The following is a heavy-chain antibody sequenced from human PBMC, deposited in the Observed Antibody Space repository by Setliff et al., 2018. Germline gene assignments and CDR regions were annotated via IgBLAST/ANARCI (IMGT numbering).Heavy chain of an antibody. D-gene: IGHD6-6*01. CDR1: GYTFTSYA. Sequence: ASVKVSCKASGYTFTSYAMHWVRQAPGQRLEWMGWINAGNGNTKYSQKFQGRVTITRDTSASTAYMELSSLRSEDTAVYFCARDGIAARPGADYWGQGTLVTVSS. CDR3: ARDGIAARPGADY. CDR2: INAGNGNT. V-gene: IGHV1-3*01. J-gene: IGHJ4*02.